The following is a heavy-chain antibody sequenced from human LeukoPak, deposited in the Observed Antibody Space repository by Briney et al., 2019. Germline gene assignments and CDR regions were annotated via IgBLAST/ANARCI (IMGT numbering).Heavy chain of an antibody. CDR1: GFTFTSYA. CDR2: ISYDGSNK. Sequence: PGGSLRLSCAASGFTFTSYAMHWVRQAPGKGLAWVAVISYDGSNKYYADSVKGRFTISRDNSKNTLDMQMNSLRPEDTAVYYCARDPHYYASGSYSLDYWGQGTLVTVSS. CDR3: ARDPHYYASGSYSLDY. D-gene: IGHD3-10*01. V-gene: IGHV3-30-3*01. J-gene: IGHJ4*02.